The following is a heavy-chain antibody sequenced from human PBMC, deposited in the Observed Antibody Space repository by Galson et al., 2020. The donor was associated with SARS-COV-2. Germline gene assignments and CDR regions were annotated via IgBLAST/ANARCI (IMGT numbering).Heavy chain of an antibody. CDR2: ISSSSSYI. J-gene: IGHJ4*02. CDR1: GFTFSSYS. CDR3: ARDYNSSDSYDY. Sequence: GESLKISCAASGFTFSSYSMTWVRQAPGKGLEWVSSISSSSSYIFYADSVKGRFTISRDNAKNSLYLQMNSLRAEDTAVYYCARDYNSSDSYDYWGQGTLVTVSS. D-gene: IGHD1-20*01. V-gene: IGHV3-21*01.